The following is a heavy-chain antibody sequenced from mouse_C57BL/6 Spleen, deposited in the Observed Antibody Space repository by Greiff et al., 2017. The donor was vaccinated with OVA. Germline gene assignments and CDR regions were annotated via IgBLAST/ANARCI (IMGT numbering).Heavy chain of an antibody. V-gene: IGHV1-69*01. CDR2: IDPSDSYT. CDR3: ARSPTRYYFDY. J-gene: IGHJ2*01. Sequence: QVQLQQPGAELVMPGASVKLSCKASGYTFTSYWMHWVKQRPGQGLEWIGEIDPSDSYTNYNQKFKGKSTLTVDKSSSTAYMQLSSLTSEDSAVYYCARSPTRYYFDYWGQGTTLTVSS. CDR1: GYTFTSYW.